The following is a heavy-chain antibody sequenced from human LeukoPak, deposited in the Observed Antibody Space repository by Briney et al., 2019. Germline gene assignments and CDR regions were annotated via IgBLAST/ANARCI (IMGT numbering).Heavy chain of an antibody. Sequence: PSETLSLTCSVSGGTISNSNYYWGWIRQPRGKGLEWIGTISYSGNTYYKPSLKSRVAISGDTSKNQFSLRLTSATAADTATYYCARHLRWLQTAQFNLWGQGILVSVSS. CDR3: ARHLRWLQTAQFNL. D-gene: IGHD5-24*01. J-gene: IGHJ1*01. V-gene: IGHV4-39*01. CDR2: ISYSGNT. CDR1: GGTISNSNYY.